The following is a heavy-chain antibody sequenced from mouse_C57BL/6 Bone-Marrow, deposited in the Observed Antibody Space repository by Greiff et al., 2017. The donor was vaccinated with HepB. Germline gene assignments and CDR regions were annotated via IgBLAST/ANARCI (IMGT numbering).Heavy chain of an antibody. D-gene: IGHD2-4*01. CDR2: ISGGGGNT. Sequence: EVMLVESGGGLVKPGGSLKLSCAASGFTFSSYTMSWVRQTPEKRLEWVATISGGGGNTYYPYSVKGRFTISRDNAKNTLYLQMSSLRSEDTALYYCARHDDYIYFDYWGQGTTLTVSS. V-gene: IGHV5-9*01. CDR1: GFTFSSYT. J-gene: IGHJ2*01. CDR3: ARHDDYIYFDY.